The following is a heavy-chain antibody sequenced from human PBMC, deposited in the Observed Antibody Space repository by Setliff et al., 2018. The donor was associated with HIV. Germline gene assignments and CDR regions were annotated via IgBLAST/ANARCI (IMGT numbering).Heavy chain of an antibody. Sequence: SETLSLTCTVSGGSISSSNNYWGWIRQPPGKGLEWIGSIYYSGSTHYNPSLKSRVTMSVDTSKNQFSLKLTSVTAADMALYYCARQQTALFVDYWGQGSLVTVSS. V-gene: IGHV4-39*01. CDR1: GGSISSSNNY. J-gene: IGHJ4*02. D-gene: IGHD2-21*02. CDR2: IYYSGST. CDR3: ARQQTALFVDY.